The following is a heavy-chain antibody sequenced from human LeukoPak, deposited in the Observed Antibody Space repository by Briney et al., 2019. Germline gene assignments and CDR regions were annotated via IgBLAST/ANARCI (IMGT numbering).Heavy chain of an antibody. Sequence: KPSETLSLTCTVSGGSINSSTFYWGWIRQPPGKGLEWIGRIYYDGSTYYNPSLKSRVTISVDTSKNQFSLKLTSVTAADTAAYFCARRSDSGSDDGEDYFDYWGQGTLVTVSS. J-gene: IGHJ4*02. CDR1: GGSINSSTFY. V-gene: IGHV4-39*01. CDR3: ARRSDSGSDDGEDYFDY. D-gene: IGHD1-26*01. CDR2: IYYDGST.